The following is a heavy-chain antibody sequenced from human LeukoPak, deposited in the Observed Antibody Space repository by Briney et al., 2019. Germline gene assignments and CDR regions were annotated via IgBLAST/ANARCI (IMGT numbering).Heavy chain of an antibody. Sequence: SETLSLTCTVSGGSISSYYWSWIRQPPGKGLEWIGYIYYSGSTNYNPSLKSRVTISVDTSKNQFSLTLSSVTAADTAVYYRARHWTDYGGNEGPYAFDIWGQGTMVTVSS. CDR3: ARHWTDYGGNEGPYAFDI. CDR1: GGSISSYY. V-gene: IGHV4-59*08. CDR2: IYYSGST. D-gene: IGHD4-23*01. J-gene: IGHJ3*02.